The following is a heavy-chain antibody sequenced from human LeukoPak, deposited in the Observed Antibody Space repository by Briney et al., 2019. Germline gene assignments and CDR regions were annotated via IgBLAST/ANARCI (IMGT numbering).Heavy chain of an antibody. V-gene: IGHV1-46*01. J-gene: IGHJ4*02. CDR3: VRDCSSTRCQGPVFDN. D-gene: IGHD2-2*01. CDR2: IDPSGGNT. CDR1: GYTFTSNY. Sequence: GGSVKVSCKASGYTFTSNYMHWGRQAAGQEVEWRGVIDPSGGNTDSEQKFHGRVAMTRDTSTSTVYMELRSMRSEDTAIYYCVRDCSSTRCQGPVFDNWGQGTLVTVSS.